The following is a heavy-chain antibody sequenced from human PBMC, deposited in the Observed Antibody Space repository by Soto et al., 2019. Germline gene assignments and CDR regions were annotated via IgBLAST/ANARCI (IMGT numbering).Heavy chain of an antibody. CDR1: GDSMTSSRLY. CDR3: ARHGHVRERPFYYYGMDV. V-gene: IGHV4-39*01. D-gene: IGHD1-1*01. J-gene: IGHJ6*02. CDR2: VFYTGSA. Sequence: TETLSLTCNVSGDSMTSSRLYWGWFRQPPGKGLEWIATVFYTGSAYYKSSLKSRVTISVDTSKNQFSLNLRSVTAADTAIYYCARHGHVRERPFYYYGMDVWGQGTTVTVSS.